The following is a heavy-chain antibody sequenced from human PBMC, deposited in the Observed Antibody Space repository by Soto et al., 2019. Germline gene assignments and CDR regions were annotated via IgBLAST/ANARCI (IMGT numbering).Heavy chain of an antibody. V-gene: IGHV3-15*01. CDR1: GFTFSNAW. Sequence: EVQLVESGGGLVKPGGSLRLSCAASGFTFSNAWMSWVRQAPGKGLEWVGRIKSKTDGGTTDYAAPVTGRLTITRDDSKNTLYLQMNSLKTADTAVYYCTAVPVSTFWYFDLWGRGTLVTVSS. D-gene: IGHD3-16*01. CDR2: IKSKTDGGTT. CDR3: TAVPVSTFWYFDL. J-gene: IGHJ2*01.